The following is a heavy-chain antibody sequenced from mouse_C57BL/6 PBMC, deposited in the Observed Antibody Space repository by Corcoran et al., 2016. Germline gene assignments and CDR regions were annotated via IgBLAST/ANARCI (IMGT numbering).Heavy chain of an antibody. J-gene: IGHJ1*03. Sequence: ELQLQQSGPELVKPGASVKISCKASGYTFTDYYMNWVKQSHGKSLEWIGDINPNNGGTSYNQKFKGKATLTVDKSSSTAYMELRSLTSEDSAVYYCARRYGSSYWYFDVWGTGTTVTVSS. CDR3: ARRYGSSYWYFDV. D-gene: IGHD1-1*01. CDR1: GYTFTDYY. V-gene: IGHV1-26*01. CDR2: INPNNGGT.